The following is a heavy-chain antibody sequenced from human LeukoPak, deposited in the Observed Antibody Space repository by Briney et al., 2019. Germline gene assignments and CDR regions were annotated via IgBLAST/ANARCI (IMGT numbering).Heavy chain of an antibody. CDR2: IYYSGST. D-gene: IGHD3-22*01. CDR1: GGSISSYY. V-gene: IGHV4-59*12. J-gene: IGHJ3*02. Sequence: SETLSLTCTVSGGSISSYYWSWIRQPPGKGLEWIGSIYYSGSTYYNPSLKSRVTISVDTSKNQFSLKLSSVTAADTAVYYCARESTMIVAEAFDIWGQGTMVTVSS. CDR3: ARESTMIVAEAFDI.